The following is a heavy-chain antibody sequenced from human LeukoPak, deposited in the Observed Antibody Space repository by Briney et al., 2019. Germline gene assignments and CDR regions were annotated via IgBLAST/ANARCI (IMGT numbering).Heavy chain of an antibody. CDR2: IYSGTI. J-gene: IGHJ4*02. CDR1: GFTVSSNS. CDR3: AKGLWASTVGATGIFFDY. D-gene: IGHD1-26*01. V-gene: IGHV3-53*01. Sequence: PGRSLRLSCTVSGFTVSSNSMSWVRQAPGKGLEWVSFIYSGTIHYSDSVKGRFTISRDNSKNTLYLQMHSLGVEDTGVYYCAKGLWASTVGATGIFFDYWGQGIQVTVSS.